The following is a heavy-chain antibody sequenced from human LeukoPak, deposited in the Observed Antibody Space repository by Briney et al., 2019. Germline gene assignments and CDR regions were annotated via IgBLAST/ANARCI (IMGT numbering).Heavy chain of an antibody. CDR1: GYSISSNHW. J-gene: IGHJ3*02. CDR3: ARASDYGDYAGAFDI. V-gene: IGHV4-28*03. D-gene: IGHD4-17*01. CDR2: IFYAGST. Sequence: SDTLSLTCAVSGYSISSNHWWGWIRQPPGKGLEWIGYIFYAGSTYYNPSLKSRVTTSVDTSKNQFSLKLSSVTAADTAVYYCARASDYGDYAGAFDIWGQGTMVTVSS.